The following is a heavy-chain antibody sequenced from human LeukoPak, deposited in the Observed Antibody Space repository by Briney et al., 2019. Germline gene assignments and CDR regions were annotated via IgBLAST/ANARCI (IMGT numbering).Heavy chain of an antibody. D-gene: IGHD5-18*01. J-gene: IGHJ6*02. CDR2: IIPILGIA. CDR1: GGTFSSYA. Sequence: GASVKVSCKASGGTFSSYAISWVRQAPGQGLEWMGRIIPILGIANYAQKFQGRVTITADKSTSTAYMELSSLRSEDTAVYYCARDRGYSYGYPSRYYYGMDVWGQGTTVTVSS. CDR3: ARDRGYSYGYPSRYYYGMDV. V-gene: IGHV1-69*04.